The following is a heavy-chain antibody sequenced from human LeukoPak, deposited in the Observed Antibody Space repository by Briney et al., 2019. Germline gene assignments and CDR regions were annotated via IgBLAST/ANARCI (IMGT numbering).Heavy chain of an antibody. CDR3: TGWLLSPAGNYDY. Sequence: TGGSLRLSCAASGFTFSGSAMHWVRQASGKGLEWVGRIRSKANNYATAYAASVKGRFTISRDDSKNTAYLQMNSLKTEDTAVYYCTGWLLSPAGNYDYWGQGTLVTVSS. D-gene: IGHD3-9*01. CDR1: GFTFSGSA. V-gene: IGHV3-73*01. CDR2: IRSKANNYAT. J-gene: IGHJ4*02.